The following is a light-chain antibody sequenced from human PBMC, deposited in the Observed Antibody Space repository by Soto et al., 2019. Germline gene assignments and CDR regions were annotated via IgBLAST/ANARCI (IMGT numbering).Light chain of an antibody. V-gene: IGKV3D-20*02. CDR1: QSVSSSY. J-gene: IGKJ4*01. Sequence: EIVLTQSPGTLSLSPGERATLSCRASQSVSSSYLAWYQQKPGQAPRLLIYGASSRATGIPDRFSGGGSGTDFTLTISRLEPEDFAVYYCQQGSNWPPGLTFGGGTKVDIK. CDR2: GAS. CDR3: QQGSNWPPGLT.